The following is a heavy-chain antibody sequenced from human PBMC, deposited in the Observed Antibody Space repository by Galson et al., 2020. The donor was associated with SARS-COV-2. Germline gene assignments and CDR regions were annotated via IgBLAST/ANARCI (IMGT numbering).Heavy chain of an antibody. Sequence: ETSETLSLTCTVSGGSISTYYWNWIRQPPGKGLEWIGDIYYSGTTNYNPALKSRVTISVDTSKNQFSLKLNSVTAADTAVDYCARDVRGGYTHWYFDLGGRGTLVTVSS. V-gene: IGHV4-59*01. CDR1: GGSISTYY. D-gene: IGHD5-12*01. CDR2: IYYSGTT. J-gene: IGHJ2*01. CDR3: ARDVRGGYTHWYFDL.